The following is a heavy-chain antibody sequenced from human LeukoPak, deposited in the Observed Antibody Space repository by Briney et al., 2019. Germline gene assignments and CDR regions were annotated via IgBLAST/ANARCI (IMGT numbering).Heavy chain of an antibody. Sequence: SETLSLTCTVSGGSFSSSSYYWGWIRQPPGKGLEWIGNIYYSGSTYYNPSLKSRVTISVDTSKNQFSLKLSSVTAADTAVYYCARVTGYMVEDYFDYWGQGTLVTVSS. CDR2: IYYSGST. V-gene: IGHV4-39*01. J-gene: IGHJ4*02. CDR3: ARVTGYMVEDYFDY. CDR1: GGSFSSSSYY. D-gene: IGHD6-13*01.